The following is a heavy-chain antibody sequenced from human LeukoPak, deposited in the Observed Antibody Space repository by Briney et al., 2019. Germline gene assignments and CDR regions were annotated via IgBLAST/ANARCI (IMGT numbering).Heavy chain of an antibody. Sequence: TSVKVSCKASGFTFTRSAMQWVRQARGQRLEWIGWIVVGSGNTKYAQKFQERVTITRDMSTGTAYMELRSLRSDDTAVYYCARNRPSTTYMDVWGKGTTVTISS. V-gene: IGHV1-58*02. CDR2: IVVGSGNT. CDR3: ARNRPSTTYMDV. CDR1: GFTFTRSA. D-gene: IGHD2-2*01. J-gene: IGHJ6*03.